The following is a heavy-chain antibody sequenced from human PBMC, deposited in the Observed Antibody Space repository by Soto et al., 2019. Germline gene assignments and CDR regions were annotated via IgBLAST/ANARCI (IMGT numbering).Heavy chain of an antibody. V-gene: IGHV1-18*01. CDR3: ARVIAAAVDFDF. CDR1: GYTFTSYG. Sequence: QVQLVQSGAEVKKPGASVKVSCKASGYTFTSYGISWVRQAPGQGLEWMGWISAYNGYTKYAQKLQSRVTMTTDTATSTADMELRSLRSDDTAVYYCARVIAAAVDFDFWGQGTLVTVSS. CDR2: ISAYNGYT. D-gene: IGHD6-13*01. J-gene: IGHJ4*02.